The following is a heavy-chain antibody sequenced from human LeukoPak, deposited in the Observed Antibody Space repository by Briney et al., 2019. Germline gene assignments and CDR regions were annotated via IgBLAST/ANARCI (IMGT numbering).Heavy chain of an antibody. CDR2: ISAYNGNT. J-gene: IGHJ4*02. CDR1: GYTFTGYG. D-gene: IGHD5-18*01. V-gene: IGHV1-18*01. Sequence: ASVKVSCKASGYTFTGYGISWVRQAPGQGLEGMGWISAYNGNTNYAQKLQGRVTMTTDTSTSTAYMELRSLRSDDTAVYYCARVSDKGSYGYPDDYWGQGTLVTVSS. CDR3: ARVSDKGSYGYPDDY.